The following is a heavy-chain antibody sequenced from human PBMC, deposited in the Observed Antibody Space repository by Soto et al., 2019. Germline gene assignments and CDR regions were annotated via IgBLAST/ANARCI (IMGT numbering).Heavy chain of an antibody. V-gene: IGHV3-13*01. CDR2: IGTADDT. J-gene: IGHJ4*02. Sequence: GGSLRLSCAASGFIFSSYDMHWVRQTTGKGLEWVSAIGTADDTYYPGSVKGRFTTSRENAKNSLYLQMNSLRAGDTAVYYCARGHSSGSYGLDKWGQGTLVTVSS. CDR1: GFIFSSYD. CDR3: ARGHSSGSYGLDK. D-gene: IGHD6-19*01.